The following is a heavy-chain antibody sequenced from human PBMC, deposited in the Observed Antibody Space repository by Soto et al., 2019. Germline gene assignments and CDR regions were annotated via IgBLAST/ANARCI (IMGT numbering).Heavy chain of an antibody. D-gene: IGHD2-8*01. Sequence: QVQLVQSGAEVKKPGSSVKVSCKASGGTFSSYTISWVRQAPGQGLEWMGRIIPILGIANYAQKFQGRVTITAGKATSTAYLELSSLRSEDTAVYYCAVPEWVKGYYFDYWGQGTLVTVSS. V-gene: IGHV1-69*02. CDR1: GGTFSSYT. CDR2: IIPILGIA. J-gene: IGHJ4*02. CDR3: AVPEWVKGYYFDY.